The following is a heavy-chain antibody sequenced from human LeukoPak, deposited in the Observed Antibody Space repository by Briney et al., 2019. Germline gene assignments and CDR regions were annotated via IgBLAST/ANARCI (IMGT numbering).Heavy chain of an antibody. Sequence: QAGGSLRLSCAASGFTVSTNYMSWVRQAPGKGLEWVSVIYAGGATYYADSVKGRFTISRDNSKDTLYLQMNSLRAEDTAVYYCANPYNWNRSLYWGQGTLVTVSS. D-gene: IGHD1-20*01. V-gene: IGHV3-53*01. J-gene: IGHJ4*02. CDR3: ANPYNWNRSLY. CDR2: IYAGGAT. CDR1: GFTVSTNY.